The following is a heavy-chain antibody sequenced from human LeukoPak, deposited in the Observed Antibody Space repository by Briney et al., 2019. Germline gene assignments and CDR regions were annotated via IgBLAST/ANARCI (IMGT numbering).Heavy chain of an antibody. Sequence: KASETLSLTCTVSGDSICSGDYYWTWIRQHPGKGLEWIGYMFCSGNTYYNPSLKSRVTISVDTSKNQFSLKLSSVTAADTAVYYCARHLYYYGSGSYSHIDFWGQGTLVTVSS. CDR1: GDSICSGDYY. V-gene: IGHV4-31*03. J-gene: IGHJ4*02. CDR3: ARHLYYYGSGSYSHIDF. D-gene: IGHD3-10*01. CDR2: MFCSGNT.